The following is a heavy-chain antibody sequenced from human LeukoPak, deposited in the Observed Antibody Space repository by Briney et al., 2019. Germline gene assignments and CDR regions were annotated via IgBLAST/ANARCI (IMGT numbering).Heavy chain of an antibody. Sequence: PSETLSLTCTVSGGSISSSSYYWGWIRQPPGEGLEWIGSIYYSGSTYYNPSLKSRVTISVDTSKNQFSLKLSSVTAADTAVYYCERGDQRSRTDYWGQRTLVTVSS. D-gene: IGHD2-21*01. J-gene: IGHJ4*02. CDR2: IYYSGST. V-gene: IGHV4-39*01. CDR3: ERGDQRSRTDY. CDR1: GGSISSSSYY.